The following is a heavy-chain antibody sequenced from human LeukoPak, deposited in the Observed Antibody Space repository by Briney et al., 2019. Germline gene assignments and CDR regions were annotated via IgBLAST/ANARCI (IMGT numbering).Heavy chain of an antibody. CDR1: GYSISSGYY. D-gene: IGHD3-10*01. V-gene: IGHV4-38-2*02. CDR3: AVGASGADLVDY. CDR2: IYHSGST. Sequence: PSETLSLTCTVSGYSISSGYYWGWIRQPPGKGLEWIGSIYHSGSTYYNPSLKSRVTMSVDTSKNQFSLKLSSVTAADTAVYYCAVGASGADLVDYWGQGTLVTVSS. J-gene: IGHJ4*02.